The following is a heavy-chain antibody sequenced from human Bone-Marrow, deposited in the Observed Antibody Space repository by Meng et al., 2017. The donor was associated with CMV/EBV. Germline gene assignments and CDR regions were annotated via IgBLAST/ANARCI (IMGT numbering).Heavy chain of an antibody. V-gene: IGHV3-9*01. D-gene: IGHD3-3*01. CDR1: GFTFDDFA. CDR3: TKDISARGYDFWSGYLYYYYYGMAV. CDR2: ISWNSGSI. J-gene: IGHJ6*02. Sequence: SLKISCAASGFTFDDFAMHWVRQAPGKGLEWVSGISWNSGSIGYADSVKGRFTISRDNAKNSLYLQMNSLRAEDTALYYCTKDISARGYDFWSGYLYYYYYGMAVWGQGPTVPVSS.